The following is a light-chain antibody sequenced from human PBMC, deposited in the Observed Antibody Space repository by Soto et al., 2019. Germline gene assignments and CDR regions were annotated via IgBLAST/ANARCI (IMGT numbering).Light chain of an antibody. J-gene: IGKJ1*01. V-gene: IGKV3-20*01. CDR3: QQYAGSPWT. CDR2: GAS. Sequence: EFVLTQSPGTLSLSPGERATLSCRASQSVSSTYLAWYQQKPGQAPRLLIYGASSRATGIPDRFSGSGSGTDFTLIISRLEPEDFAVYYCQQYAGSPWTFGQGTKVDIK. CDR1: QSVSSTY.